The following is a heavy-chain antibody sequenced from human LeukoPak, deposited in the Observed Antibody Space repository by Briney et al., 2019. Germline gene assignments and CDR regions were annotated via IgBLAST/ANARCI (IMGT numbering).Heavy chain of an antibody. Sequence: LSLTCAVYGGSFGGYYWSWIRQPPGKGLEWISYISSSGSTIYYAESVKGRFTMSRDNAKNSLYLQMNSLRAEDTAVYYCARGWRYFDSWGQGTLVTVSS. D-gene: IGHD5-24*01. CDR3: ARGWRYFDS. CDR2: ISSSGSTI. CDR1: GGSFGGYY. J-gene: IGHJ4*02. V-gene: IGHV3-11*04.